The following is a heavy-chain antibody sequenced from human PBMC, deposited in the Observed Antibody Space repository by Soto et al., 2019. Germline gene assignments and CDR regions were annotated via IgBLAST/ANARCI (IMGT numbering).Heavy chain of an antibody. CDR2: FYYSGST. CDR3: ARLDYSNALCIDY. Sequence: PSETLSLTCTVSGGSISSSSYYWGWIRQPPGKGLEWIGSFYYSGSTYYYTSLKSRVTISGDTSKSQFSLKLSSVTAADTAVYYCARLDYSNALCIDYWGQGTLVTVSS. V-gene: IGHV4-39*01. J-gene: IGHJ4*02. D-gene: IGHD4-4*01. CDR1: GGSISSSSYY.